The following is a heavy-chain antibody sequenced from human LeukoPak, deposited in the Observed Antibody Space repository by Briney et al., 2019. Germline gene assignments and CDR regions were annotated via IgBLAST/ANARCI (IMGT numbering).Heavy chain of an antibody. J-gene: IGHJ3*02. V-gene: IGHV4-59*01. CDR1: GASISSYY. Sequence: PSETLSLTCIVSGASISSYYWSWIRQSPGKGLEWMGYIYYSGSTNFNPSLKSRVTIPVDTPKNQFSLQLSSVTAADAAVYYCARETTGTTFRSGRHDAFDMWGQGTMVTVSS. CDR3: ARETTGTTFRSGRHDAFDM. D-gene: IGHD1-1*01. CDR2: IYYSGST.